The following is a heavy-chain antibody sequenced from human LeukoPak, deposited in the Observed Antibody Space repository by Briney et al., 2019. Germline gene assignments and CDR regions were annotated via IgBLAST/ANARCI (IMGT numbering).Heavy chain of an antibody. CDR3: ARAGSSSSSGKHYYYYYMDV. D-gene: IGHD6-6*01. CDR1: GYTFTGYY. CDR2: INPNSGGT. V-gene: IGHV1-2*02. J-gene: IGHJ6*03. Sequence: ASVKVSCKASGYTFTGYYMHWVRQAPGQGLEWMGWINPNSGGTNYAQKFQGRVTMTRDTSISTAYMELSRLRSDDTAVYYCARAGSSSSSGKHYYYYYMDVWGKRTTVTVSS.